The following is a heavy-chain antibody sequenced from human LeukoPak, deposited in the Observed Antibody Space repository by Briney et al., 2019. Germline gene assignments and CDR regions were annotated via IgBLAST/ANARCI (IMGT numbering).Heavy chain of an antibody. J-gene: IGHJ4*02. CDR2: IYHSGST. CDR1: GGSISSGGYS. D-gene: IGHD3-22*01. CDR3: ARGDSSGYYHPFDY. V-gene: IGHV4-30-2*01. Sequence: PSQTLSLTCAVSGGSISSGGYSWSWIRQPPGKGLEWIGYIYHSGSTYYNPSLKSRVTISVDRSKNQFSLKLSSVTAADTAVYYCARGDSSGYYHPFDYWGQGTLVTVSS.